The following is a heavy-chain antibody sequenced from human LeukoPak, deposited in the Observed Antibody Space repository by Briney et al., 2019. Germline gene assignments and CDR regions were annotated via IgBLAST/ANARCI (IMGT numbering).Heavy chain of an antibody. V-gene: IGHV4-34*01. J-gene: IGHJ4*02. CDR3: ARRKYYYDSSTIDY. Sequence: SETLSLTCAVYGGSFSGYYWSWIRQPPGKGLEWIGEINHSGSTNYIPSLKSRVTISVDTSKNQFSLKLSSVTAADTAVYYCARRKYYYDSSTIDYWGQGTLVTVSS. D-gene: IGHD3-22*01. CDR2: INHSGST. CDR1: GGSFSGYY.